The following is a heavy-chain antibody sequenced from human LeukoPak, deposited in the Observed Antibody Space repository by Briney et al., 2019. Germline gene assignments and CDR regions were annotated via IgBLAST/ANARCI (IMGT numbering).Heavy chain of an antibody. CDR3: ARVAYRYCSGGSCYSGLGY. J-gene: IGHJ4*02. CDR1: GYTFTSYD. D-gene: IGHD2-15*01. V-gene: IGHV1-8*01. CDR2: MNPNNGNT. Sequence: ASVKVSCKASGYTFTSYDINWVRQATGQGLEWMGWMNPNNGNTGYAQKFQGRVTMTRNTSISTAYMELSSLRSEDTAVYYCARVAYRYCSGGSCYSGLGYWGQGTLVTVSS.